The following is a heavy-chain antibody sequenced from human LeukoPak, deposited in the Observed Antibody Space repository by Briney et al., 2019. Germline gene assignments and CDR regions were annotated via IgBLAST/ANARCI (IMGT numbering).Heavy chain of an antibody. V-gene: IGHV3-48*01. CDR2: ISSSSSTI. D-gene: IGHD3-22*01. J-gene: IGHJ4*02. CDR3: ARGYDSSGYRTPFDY. Sequence: TGGSLRLSCAASGFTFSSYSMNWVRQAPGKGLEWVSYISSSSSTIYYADSVKGRFTISRDNSKNTLYLQMNSLRAEDTAVYYCARGYDSSGYRTPFDYWGQGTLVTVSS. CDR1: GFTFSSYS.